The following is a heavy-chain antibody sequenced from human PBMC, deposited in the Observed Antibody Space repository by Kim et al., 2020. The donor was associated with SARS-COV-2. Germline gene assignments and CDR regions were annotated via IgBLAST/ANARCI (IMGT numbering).Heavy chain of an antibody. CDR3: ARERSQLPDAFDI. D-gene: IGHD2-2*01. J-gene: IGHJ3*02. V-gene: IGHV7-4-1*02. Sequence: YAQGFTGRFVFSVDTSVSTAYLQISSLKAEDTAVYYCARERSQLPDAFDIWGQGTMVTVSS.